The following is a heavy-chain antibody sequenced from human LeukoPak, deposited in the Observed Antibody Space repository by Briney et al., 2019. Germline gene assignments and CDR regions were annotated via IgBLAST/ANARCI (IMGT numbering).Heavy chain of an antibody. CDR1: GFTFGDYA. J-gene: IGHJ5*02. Sequence: PGGSLRLSCTGSGFTFGDYALSWVRQAPGKGLEWVGFIRSKAYGGTTEYAASVKGRFTISRDDSKSIAYLQMNSLKTEDIAVYYCSSSDYSNYVGSLGFDPWGQGTLVTVSS. CDR3: SSSDYSNYVGSLGFDP. CDR2: IRSKAYGGTT. D-gene: IGHD4-11*01. V-gene: IGHV3-49*04.